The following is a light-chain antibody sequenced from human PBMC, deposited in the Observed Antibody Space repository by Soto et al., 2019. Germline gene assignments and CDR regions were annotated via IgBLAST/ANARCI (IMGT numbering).Light chain of an antibody. CDR1: SSNGGGYSY. CDR3: ASYTPSSTYV. CDR2: DVS. Sequence: QSVLTQPTSVSGSPGQSIPSCCTGTSSNGGGYSYVSWYQQQPGKAPKLVISDVSNRPAGVSDRFSGSKSGNTASLTISGLQTEDEADYYCASYTPSSTYVFGTGTKVTVL. V-gene: IGLV2-14*01. J-gene: IGLJ1*01.